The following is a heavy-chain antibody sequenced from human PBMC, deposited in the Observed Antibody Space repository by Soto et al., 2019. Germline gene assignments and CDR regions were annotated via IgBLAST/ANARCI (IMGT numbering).Heavy chain of an antibody. Sequence: SETLSLTCAVSGGSISSGGYSWSWIRQPPGKGLEWIGYMYHSGSTSYNPSLKSRVTISIDRSKNQFSLKLSSVIAADTAVYYCASVPAYWGQGILVTVSS. CDR2: MYHSGST. D-gene: IGHD2-2*01. CDR1: GGSISSGGYS. CDR3: ASVPAY. J-gene: IGHJ4*02. V-gene: IGHV4-30-2*01.